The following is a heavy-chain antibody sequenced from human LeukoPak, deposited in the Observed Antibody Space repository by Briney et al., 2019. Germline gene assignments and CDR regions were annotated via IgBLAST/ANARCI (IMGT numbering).Heavy chain of an antibody. V-gene: IGHV4-59*08. CDR3: ASVGHIAAAGTYDY. CDR2: IFYSGST. J-gene: IGHJ4*02. D-gene: IGHD6-13*01. Sequence: AETLSLTCTVSGGSISSYYWSWIRQPPGKGLEWIANIFYSGSTNYNPSLKSRVTISFATDKNQFYLKLSSVTAGDTAVYYCASVGHIAAAGTYDYWGQGTLVTVSS. CDR1: GGSISSYY.